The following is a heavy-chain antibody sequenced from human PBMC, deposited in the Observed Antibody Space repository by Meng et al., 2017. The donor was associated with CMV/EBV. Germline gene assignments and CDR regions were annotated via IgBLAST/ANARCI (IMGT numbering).Heavy chain of an antibody. J-gene: IGHJ6*02. Sequence: GESLKISCAASGFTVSSNYMSWVRQAPGKGLEWVAVIWYDGSNKYYADSVKGRFTISRDNSKNTLYLQMNSLRAEDTAVYYCAKVSSGGCGGDCYSYYYYGMDVWGQGTTVTVSS. CDR3: AKVSSGGCGGDCYSYYYYGMDV. D-gene: IGHD2-21*01. CDR2: IWYDGSNK. CDR1: GFTVSSNY. V-gene: IGHV3-33*06.